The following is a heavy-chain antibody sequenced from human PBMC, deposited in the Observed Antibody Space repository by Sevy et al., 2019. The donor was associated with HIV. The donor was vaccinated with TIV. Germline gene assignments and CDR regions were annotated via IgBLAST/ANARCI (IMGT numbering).Heavy chain of an antibody. CDR3: AGEDMTRFGGTWRVFDI. CDR1: GFAFTNSA. Sequence: ASVKVSCKASGFAFTNSAVQWLRQARGQRLAWMGWILVGSGVTNYAQKFHERVTVTTDMSTSTAHMELTSLRSDDTAVYYCAGEDMTRFGGTWRVFDIWGQGTLVTVSS. V-gene: IGHV1-58*01. J-gene: IGHJ3*02. CDR2: ILVGSGVT. D-gene: IGHD3-16*01.